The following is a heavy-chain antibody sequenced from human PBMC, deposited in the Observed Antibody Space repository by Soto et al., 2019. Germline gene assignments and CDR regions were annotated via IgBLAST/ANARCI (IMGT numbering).Heavy chain of an antibody. D-gene: IGHD5-12*01. J-gene: IGHJ4*02. V-gene: IGHV3-33*01. CDR2: IYFDGGNK. Sequence: PXGCLRLSCAACGFSFSNSNVHWVGQAPGRGLDWVAGIYFDGGNKYYAESVKGRFTISRDNSKNTLYLQMNSLRAEDTAVYYCEREMARIHPPFDQWGQGALVTVSS. CDR3: EREMARIHPPFDQ. CDR1: GFSFSNSN.